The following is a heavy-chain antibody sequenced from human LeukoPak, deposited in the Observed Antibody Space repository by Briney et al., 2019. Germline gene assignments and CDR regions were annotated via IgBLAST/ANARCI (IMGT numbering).Heavy chain of an antibody. CDR2: IGGRGSGI. V-gene: IGHV3-48*03. Sequence: GGSLRLSCAASGFIFSSYEMSWVRQAPGKGLEWVSYIGGRGSGISYADSVKGRFTISRDNVKNSLYLQMNALRAEDTAVYYCARDGGPVTLHYALDIWGQGTVVTASS. CDR1: GFIFSSYE. D-gene: IGHD2-15*01. J-gene: IGHJ3*02. CDR3: ARDGGPVTLHYALDI.